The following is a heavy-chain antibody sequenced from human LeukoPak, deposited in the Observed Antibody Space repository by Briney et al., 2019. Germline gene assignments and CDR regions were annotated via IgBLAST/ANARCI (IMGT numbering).Heavy chain of an antibody. D-gene: IGHD6-13*01. J-gene: IGHJ4*02. CDR2: INHSGST. V-gene: IGHV4-34*01. CDR3: ARVGQQLVWGIDY. Sequence: SETLSLTCAVYGGSFSGYYWSWIRQPPGKGLEWIGEINHSGSTNYNPSLKSRVTISVDTSKNQFSLKLSSVTAADTAVYYCARVGQQLVWGIDYWGQGTLVTVSS. CDR1: GGSFSGYY.